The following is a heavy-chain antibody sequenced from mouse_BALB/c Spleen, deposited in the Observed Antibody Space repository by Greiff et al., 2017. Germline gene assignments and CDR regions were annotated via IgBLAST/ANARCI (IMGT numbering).Heavy chain of an antibody. CDR1: GFTFSSYG. V-gene: IGHV5-6*01. J-gene: IGHJ2*01. CDR2: ISSGGSYT. D-gene: IGHD4-1*01. Sequence: EVMLVESGGDLVKPGGSLKLSCAASGFTFSSYGMSWVRQTPDKRLEWVATISSGGSYTYYPDSVKGRFTISRDNAKNTRYLQMSSLRSEDTAMYYYARLGLTGTHFDYWGQGTTLTVSS. CDR3: ARLGLTGTHFDY.